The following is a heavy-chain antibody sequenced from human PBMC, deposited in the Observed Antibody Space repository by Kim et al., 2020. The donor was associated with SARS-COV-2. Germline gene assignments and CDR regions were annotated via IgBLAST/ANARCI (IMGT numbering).Heavy chain of an antibody. Sequence: GGSLRLSCATSGFIFADYAMHWIRQPPGKGLQWVTFIGGTGATTSYDDSVYVRFTISSDNSKNSMYLYMESKTTEDNGSYYCAYDSQGGEHSRPSKYYWG. CDR2: IGGTGATT. J-gene: IGHJ4*01. V-gene: IGHV3-43*02. D-gene: IGHD3-22*01. CDR1: GFIFADYA. CDR3: AYDSQGGEHSRPSKYY.